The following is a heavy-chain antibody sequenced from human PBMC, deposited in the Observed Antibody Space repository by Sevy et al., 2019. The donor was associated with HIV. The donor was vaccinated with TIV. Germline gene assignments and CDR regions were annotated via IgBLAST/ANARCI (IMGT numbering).Heavy chain of an antibody. CDR3: ARDPGYSGYDYHFDY. CDR1: GGSISSYY. J-gene: IGHJ4*02. D-gene: IGHD5-12*01. CDR2: IYTSGST. V-gene: IGHV4-4*07. Sequence: SETLSLTCTVSGGSISSYYWSWIRQPAGKGLEWIGRIYTSGSTNYNPSLKSRVTMSVDTSKNQFSLKLSSVTAADTAVYYCARDPGYSGYDYHFDYWGQGTLVTVSS.